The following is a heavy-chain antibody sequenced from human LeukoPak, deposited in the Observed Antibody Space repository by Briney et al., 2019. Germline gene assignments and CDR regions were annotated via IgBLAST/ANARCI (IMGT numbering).Heavy chain of an antibody. CDR1: GFTFGNYW. CDR2: ITTDGRST. CDR3: VRGRGSGSYYDT. D-gene: IGHD3-10*01. Sequence: GGSLRLSCAASGFTFGNYWMHWVRHAPGKGLVWVSRITTDGRSTTYADSVKGRFTISRDNAKNTLHLQMNSLRAEDTAVYYCVRGRGSGSYYDTWGQGTLVTVSS. J-gene: IGHJ5*02. V-gene: IGHV3-74*01.